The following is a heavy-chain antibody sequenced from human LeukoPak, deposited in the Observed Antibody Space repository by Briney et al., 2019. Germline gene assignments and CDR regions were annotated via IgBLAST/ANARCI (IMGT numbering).Heavy chain of an antibody. CDR2: ISAYNGNT. CDR3: ARGGYDEWELRRFSFDY. J-gene: IGHJ4*02. Sequence: ASVKVSCNASGYTFTSYGISWVRQAPGQGLEWMGWISAYNGNTNYAQKLQGRVTMTTDTSTSTAYMELRSLRSDDTAVYYCARGGYDEWELRRFSFDYWGQGTLVTVSS. V-gene: IGHV1-18*01. CDR1: GYTFTSYG. D-gene: IGHD1-26*01.